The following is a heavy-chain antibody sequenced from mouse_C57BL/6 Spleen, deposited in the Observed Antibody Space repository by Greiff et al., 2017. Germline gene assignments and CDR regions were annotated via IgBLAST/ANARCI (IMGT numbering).Heavy chain of an antibody. V-gene: IGHV1-80*01. J-gene: IGHJ4*01. CDR2: IYPGDGDT. Sequence: QVQLQQSGAELVKPGASVKISCKASGYAFSSYWMNWVKQRPGKGLEWIGQIYPGDGDTNYNGQFKGKATLTGDESSSTADMQVSSRSSEDSAVYFCATGGDYIYAIDDWGQGTSVTVSS. CDR3: ATGGDYIYAIDD. CDR1: GYAFSSYW. D-gene: IGHD2-13*01.